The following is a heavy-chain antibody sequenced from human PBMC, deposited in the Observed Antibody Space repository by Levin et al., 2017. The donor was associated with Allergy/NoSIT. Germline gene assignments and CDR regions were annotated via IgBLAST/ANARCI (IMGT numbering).Heavy chain of an antibody. CDR3: AGEPNSPYYYHYGLDV. CDR2: IYYDGSA. V-gene: IGHV4-39*07. J-gene: IGHJ6*02. CDR1: GGSISDDSYY. Sequence: SETLSLTCTVSGGSISDDSYYWAWVRQPPGKGLEWLGSIYYDGSAYYNPSLKTRLTISVDTSQNQFSLTLNAVPAADTAVYYCAGEPNSPYYYHYGLDVWGPGTTVTVSS. D-gene: IGHD2/OR15-2a*01.